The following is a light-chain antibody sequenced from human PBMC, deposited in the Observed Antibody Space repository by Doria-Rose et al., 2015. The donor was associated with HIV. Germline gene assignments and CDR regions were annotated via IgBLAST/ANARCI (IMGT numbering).Light chain of an antibody. CDR1: SSNIGSNT. CDR3: AAWDDSLNGWV. J-gene: IGLJ3*02. CDR2: GNN. V-gene: IGLV1-44*01. Sequence: QRVAISCSGSSSNIGSNTVNWYQQLPGTAPKLLIYGNNQRPSGVPDRFSGSKSGTSASLAISGLQSDDEADYYCAAWDDSLNGWVFGGGTKLTVL.